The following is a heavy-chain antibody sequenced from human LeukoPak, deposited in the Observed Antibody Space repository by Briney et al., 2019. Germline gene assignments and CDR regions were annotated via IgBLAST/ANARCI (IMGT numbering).Heavy chain of an antibody. Sequence: GASVKVSCKASGYTFNTYGITWVRQAPGQGLEWMGWITAYNGNTNYAQKLQGRVSMTTDTSTSTAYMELRSLRSDDTAVYYCARDLRGYYYYYMDVWGKGTTVTVSS. V-gene: IGHV1-18*01. CDR3: ARDLRGYYYYYMDV. D-gene: IGHD1-26*01. CDR2: ITAYNGNT. J-gene: IGHJ6*03. CDR1: GYTFNTYG.